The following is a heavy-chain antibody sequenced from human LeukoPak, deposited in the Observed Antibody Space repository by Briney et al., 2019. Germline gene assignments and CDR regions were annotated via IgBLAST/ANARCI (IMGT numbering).Heavy chain of an antibody. D-gene: IGHD4-17*01. CDR1: GGSFSGYY. V-gene: IGHV4-34*01. CDR3: ASHHYGDYEGPTPFDY. J-gene: IGHJ4*02. Sequence: SETLSLTCAVYGGSFSGYYWSWIRQPPGKGLEWIGEINHSGSTNYNPSLKSRVTISVDTSKNQFSLKLSSVTAADTAVYYCASHHYGDYEGPTPFDYWGQGTLVTVSS. CDR2: INHSGST.